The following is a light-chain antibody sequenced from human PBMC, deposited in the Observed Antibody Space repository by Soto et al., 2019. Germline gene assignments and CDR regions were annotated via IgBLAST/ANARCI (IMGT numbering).Light chain of an antibody. CDR2: DVS. J-gene: IGLJ2*01. CDR3: CSYAGSSTVV. Sequence: QSALTQPASVSGSPGQAITLSCTGTSSEVGSYNHVYWYQQHPGKAPKLMIYDVSKRPSGVSNRFSGSKSGNTASLTISGLQAEDEADYYCCSYAGSSTVVFGGGTKLTVL. CDR1: SSEVGSYNH. V-gene: IGLV2-23*02.